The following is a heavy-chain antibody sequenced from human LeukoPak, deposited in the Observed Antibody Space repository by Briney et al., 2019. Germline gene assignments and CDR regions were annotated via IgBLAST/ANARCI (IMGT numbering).Heavy chain of an antibody. J-gene: IGHJ4*02. V-gene: IGHV4-34*01. CDR1: GGSFSGYY. Sequence: PSETLSLTCAVYGGSFSGYYWSWIRQPPGKGLEWIGEINHSGSTNYNPSLKSRVTISVDTSKNQFSLKLSSVTAADTAVYYCARFWSGVDYLDYWGRGTLVTVSS. CDR2: INHSGST. CDR3: ARFWSGVDYLDY. D-gene: IGHD2-8*01.